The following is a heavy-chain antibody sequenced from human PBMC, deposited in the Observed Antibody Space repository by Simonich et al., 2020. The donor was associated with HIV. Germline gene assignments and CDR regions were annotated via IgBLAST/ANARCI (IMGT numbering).Heavy chain of an antibody. D-gene: IGHD6-19*01. Sequence: VQLQESGPGLVKPSETLSLRCTVSGGSISSDYWSWIRQPPGKGLEWIGYIYYSGSTNYNPSLKSRVTISVDTSKNQVSRKLSSVTAADTAIYYCARGRPPGFSNGWYHFDFWGQGTLVTVSP. CDR1: GGSISSDY. J-gene: IGHJ4*02. CDR2: IYYSGST. CDR3: ARGRPPGFSNGWYHFDF. V-gene: IGHV4-59*12.